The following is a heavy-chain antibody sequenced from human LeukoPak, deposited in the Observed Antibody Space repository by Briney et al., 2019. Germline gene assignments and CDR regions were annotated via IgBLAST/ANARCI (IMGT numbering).Heavy chain of an antibody. CDR2: IGPSGDIV. CDR1: GFTFSDSY. D-gene: IGHD2/OR15-2a*01. Sequence: PGGSLRLSCEASGFTFSDSYMSWIRQAPGRGLEYISYIGPSGDIVSYTDSVKGRFTFSRGNAKNSLSLQMNGLRPEDTAVYYCAKGHTSLDCRGQGALITVSS. J-gene: IGHJ4*02. V-gene: IGHV3-11*01. CDR3: AKGHTSLDC.